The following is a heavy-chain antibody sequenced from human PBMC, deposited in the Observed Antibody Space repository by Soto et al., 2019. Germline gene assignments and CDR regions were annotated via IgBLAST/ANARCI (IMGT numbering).Heavy chain of an antibody. CDR2: INHSGST. CDR3: AKGRMGRGVPER. D-gene: IGHD3-10*01. J-gene: IGHJ4*02. V-gene: IGHV4-34*01. CDR1: GGSFSGYY. Sequence: QVQLQQWGAGLLKPSETLSLTCAVYGGSFSGYYWSWIRQPPGKGLEWIGEINHSGSTNYNPSLKSRVTISVDTSKNQFSLKLSYVTAANTAVYYCAKGRMGRGVPERWSQGTLVTVSS.